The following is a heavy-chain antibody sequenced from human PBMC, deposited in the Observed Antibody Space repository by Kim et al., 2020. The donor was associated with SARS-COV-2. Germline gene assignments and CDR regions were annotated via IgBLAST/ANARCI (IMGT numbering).Heavy chain of an antibody. Sequence: GGSLRLSCTASGFTFDNSAIHWVRQAPGRGLEWVALIWSNGCSQASLDSATGRFTISIYSSENTLSLQMNSLRPETTATYVYSCTRIPGTYETPYGAFD. V-gene: IGHV3-33*01. J-gene: IGHJ3*01. CDR3: SCTRIPGTYETPYGAFD. CDR2: IWSNGCSQ. D-gene: IGHD2-8*01. CDR1: GFTFDNSA.